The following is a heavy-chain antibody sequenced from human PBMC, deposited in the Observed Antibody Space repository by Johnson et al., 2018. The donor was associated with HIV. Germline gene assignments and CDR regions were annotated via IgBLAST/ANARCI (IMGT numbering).Heavy chain of an antibody. CDR1: GFTFDDYG. CDR2: INWNGGST. V-gene: IGHV3-20*04. CDR3: AREVVLRAGRPGAFDI. D-gene: IGHD6-6*01. J-gene: IGHJ3*02. Sequence: ETLVESGGGVVRPGGSLRLSCAASGFTFDDYGMSWVRQGPGKGLEWVSDINWNGGSTDYADSVKGRFTISRDNSKNTLYLQMKSLKPEDTAVYFCAREVVLRAGRPGAFDIWCQGTMVTVSS.